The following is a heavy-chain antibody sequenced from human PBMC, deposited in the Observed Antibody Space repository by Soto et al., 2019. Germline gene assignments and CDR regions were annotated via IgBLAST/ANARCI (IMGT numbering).Heavy chain of an antibody. CDR1: GFTFSSYA. V-gene: IGHV3-23*01. Sequence: GGSLRLSCAASGFTFSSYAMSWVRQAPGKGLEWVSSISGSGGSTYYTDSVKGRFTISRDKSKNTLHLQMNSLRAEDTSVYYCAKDSYSSGYWFDPWGQGTLVTVSS. CDR3: AKDSYSSGYWFDP. CDR2: ISGSGGST. J-gene: IGHJ5*02. D-gene: IGHD6-19*01.